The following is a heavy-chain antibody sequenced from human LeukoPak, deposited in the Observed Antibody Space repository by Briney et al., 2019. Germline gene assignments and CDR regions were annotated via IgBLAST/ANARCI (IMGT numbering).Heavy chain of an antibody. CDR2: ISGSGGST. D-gene: IGHD4-17*01. J-gene: IGHJ4*02. CDR3: AKDPTPTTVTTFDY. Sequence: PGGSLRLSCAASGFTFSTYAMSWVRQAPGKGLEWVSAISGSGGSTYYADSVKGRFTISRDNSKNTLYLQMNSLRAEGTAVYYCAKDPTPTTVTTFDYWGQGTLVTVSS. CDR1: GFTFSTYA. V-gene: IGHV3-23*01.